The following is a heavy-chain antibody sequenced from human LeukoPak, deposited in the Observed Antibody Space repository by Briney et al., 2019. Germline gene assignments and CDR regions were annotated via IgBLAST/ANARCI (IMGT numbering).Heavy chain of an antibody. V-gene: IGHV4-34*01. Sequence: SETLSLTCAVYGGSFSGYYWSWIRQPPGKGLEWIGEINHSGSTNYNQSLKSRVTISVDTSKNQFSLKLSSVTAADTAVYYCAKLGRSGTDYWGQGTLVTVSS. J-gene: IGHJ4*02. CDR3: AKLGRSGTDY. CDR1: GGSFSGYY. D-gene: IGHD7-27*01. CDR2: INHSGST.